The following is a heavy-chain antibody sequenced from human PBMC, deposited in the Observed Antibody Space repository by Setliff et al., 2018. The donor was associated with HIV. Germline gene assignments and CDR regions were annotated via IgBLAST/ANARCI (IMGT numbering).Heavy chain of an antibody. CDR3: ARDSDGSSYYHFAH. D-gene: IGHD3-22*01. CDR2: ISYSGTT. CDR1: RGSIKYYF. V-gene: IGHV4-59*01. J-gene: IGHJ4*02. Sequence: SETLSLTCTVSRGSIKYYFWSWIRQPPGKGLECIGHISYSGTTNCNPSLESRVSISVDTSKNQFSLKLKSVTAADTAVYYCARDSDGSSYYHFAHWSQGTLVTVSS.